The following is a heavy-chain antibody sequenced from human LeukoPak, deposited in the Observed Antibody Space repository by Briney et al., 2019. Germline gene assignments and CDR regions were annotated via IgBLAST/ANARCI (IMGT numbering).Heavy chain of an antibody. V-gene: IGHV3-23*01. D-gene: IGHD3-22*01. J-gene: IGHJ4*02. CDR2: ISGSGGST. CDR1: GFTFSSYA. Sequence: PGGSLRLSCAASGFTFSSYAMSWVRQAPGKGLEWVSAISGSGGSTYYADSVKGRFTISRDNSKNTLYLQMNSLRAEDTAVYYCARAGRSYDSSGYYFDYWGQGTLVTVSS. CDR3: ARAGRSYDSSGYYFDY.